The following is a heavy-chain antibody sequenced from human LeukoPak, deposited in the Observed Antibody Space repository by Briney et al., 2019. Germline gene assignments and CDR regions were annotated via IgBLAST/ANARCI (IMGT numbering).Heavy chain of an antibody. CDR2: ISGSGGST. CDR3: ARDRYGTGTTSSYYYYYYGMDV. Sequence: PGGSLRLSCAASGFTFSSYAMSWVRQAPGKGLEWVSAISGSGGSTYYADSVKGRFTISRDNSKNTLYLQMNSLRAEDTAVYYCARDRYGTGTTSSYYYYYYGMDVWGQGTTVTVSS. J-gene: IGHJ6*02. D-gene: IGHD1-1*01. V-gene: IGHV3-23*01. CDR1: GFTFSSYA.